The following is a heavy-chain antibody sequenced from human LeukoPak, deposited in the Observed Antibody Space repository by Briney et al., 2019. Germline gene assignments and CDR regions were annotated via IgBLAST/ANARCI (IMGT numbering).Heavy chain of an antibody. Sequence: GGSLRLSCAASGFPFSGYGMNWVRQPPGKGRKWVSSISSGSRYIYYADSVKGRFTISRGNAKNSLYLQMNSLRAEDTAVYYCARGITGTSYGMDVWGQGTTVTVSS. CDR1: GFPFSGYG. D-gene: IGHD1-20*01. CDR3: ARGITGTSYGMDV. CDR2: ISSGSRYI. V-gene: IGHV3-21*01. J-gene: IGHJ6*02.